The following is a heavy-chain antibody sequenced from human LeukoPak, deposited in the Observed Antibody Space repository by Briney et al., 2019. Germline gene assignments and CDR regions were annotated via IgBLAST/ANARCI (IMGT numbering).Heavy chain of an antibody. CDR3: AKLKVFGSGSWDY. D-gene: IGHD3-10*01. Sequence: GGSLRLSCAASGFTFSNSVVSRVRQAPGKGLEWVSSFSGSDENTHHADSVKGRFTISRDNSKNTLYLQMNSLRVEDTATYYCAKLKVFGSGSWDYWGQGSLVTVSS. J-gene: IGHJ4*02. CDR1: GFTFSNSV. V-gene: IGHV3-23*01. CDR2: FSGSDENT.